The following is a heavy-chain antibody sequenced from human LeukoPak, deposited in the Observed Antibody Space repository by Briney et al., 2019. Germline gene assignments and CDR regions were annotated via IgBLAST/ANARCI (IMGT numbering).Heavy chain of an antibody. CDR2: TRSKAYGGTT. J-gene: IGHJ6*02. Sequence: PGRSLRLSCTASGFTFGDYAMSWVRQAPGKGLEWVGFTRSKAYGGTTEYAASVKGRFTISRDDSKSIAYLQMNSLKTEDTAVYYCTRRPMGYCSSTSCSYGMDVWGQGTTVTVSS. V-gene: IGHV3-49*04. CDR3: TRRPMGYCSSTSCSYGMDV. CDR1: GFTFGDYA. D-gene: IGHD2-2*01.